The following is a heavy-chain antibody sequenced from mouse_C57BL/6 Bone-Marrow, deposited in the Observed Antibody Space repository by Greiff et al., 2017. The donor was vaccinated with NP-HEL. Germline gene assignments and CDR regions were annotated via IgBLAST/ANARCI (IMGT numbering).Heavy chain of an antibody. Sequence: VKQWPIQGLDWIGNIDPSDSETHHNQKFKDKATLTVDKSSSTAYLPLSSLTSVDSAVYDCAKLRPDYWYFDVWGTGTTVTVSS. J-gene: IGHJ1*03. V-gene: IGHV1-52*01. D-gene: IGHD1-2*01. CDR2: IDPSDSET. CDR3: AKLRPDYWYFDV.